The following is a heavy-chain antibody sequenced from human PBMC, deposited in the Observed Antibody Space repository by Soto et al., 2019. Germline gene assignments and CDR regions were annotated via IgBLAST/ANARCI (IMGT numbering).Heavy chain of an antibody. V-gene: IGHV3-53*01. CDR3: ARGPSGSSGLTFDY. Sequence: EVQLVESGGGLIQPGGSLRLSCAASGFTVTMNYMSWVRQAPGKGLEWVSVIYSGGGTFYADSVKGRFTISRDNSKNTLYPQMNSLRAEDTAVYYCARGPSGSSGLTFDYWGQGTLVTVST. D-gene: IGHD3-22*01. J-gene: IGHJ4*02. CDR1: GFTVTMNY. CDR2: IYSGGGT.